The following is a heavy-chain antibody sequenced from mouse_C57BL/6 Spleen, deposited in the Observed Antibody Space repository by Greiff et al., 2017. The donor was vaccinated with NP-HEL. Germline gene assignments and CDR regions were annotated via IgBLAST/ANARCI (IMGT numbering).Heavy chain of an antibody. D-gene: IGHD1-1*01. Sequence: QVQLQQSGPGLVQPSQSLSITCTVSGFSLTSYGVHWVRQSPGKGLEWLGVIWSGGSTDYNAAFISRLSISKDNSKSQVFFKMYSLQADDTAIYYCARRSLYGSEAWFAYWGQGTLVTVSA. CDR2: IWSGGST. CDR3: ARRSLYGSEAWFAY. J-gene: IGHJ3*01. V-gene: IGHV2-2*01. CDR1: GFSLTSYG.